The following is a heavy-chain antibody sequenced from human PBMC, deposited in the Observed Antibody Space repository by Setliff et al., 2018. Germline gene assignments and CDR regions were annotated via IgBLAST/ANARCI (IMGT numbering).Heavy chain of an antibody. CDR2: MYSSGST. J-gene: IGHJ4*02. V-gene: IGHV4-39*01. CDR3: ASHPRVTIFGVVAFDY. Sequence: SETLSLTCTVSGGPINSDRYYWGWIRQPPGKGLEWIGSMYSSGSTYYNPSLKSRVTISVDTSRNQFSLKLSSVTAADTAAYYCASHPRVTIFGVVAFDYWGQGILVTVSS. CDR1: GGPINSDRYY. D-gene: IGHD3-3*01.